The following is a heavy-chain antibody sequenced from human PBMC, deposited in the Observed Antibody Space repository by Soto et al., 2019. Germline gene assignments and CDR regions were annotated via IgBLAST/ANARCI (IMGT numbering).Heavy chain of an antibody. Sequence: QVQLQESGPGLVKPSQTLSLTCSVSGGSISSGNYYWSWIRQHPGKGLEWLGYIYYSGKTYYNPSLTSRVAMSVDTSKNQFSLRLTSLTAADTAVYYCARALWSGFVDFWSQGTLVTVSP. J-gene: IGHJ4*02. CDR2: IYYSGKT. CDR3: ARALWSGFVDF. CDR1: GGSISSGNYY. D-gene: IGHD3-3*01. V-gene: IGHV4-31*03.